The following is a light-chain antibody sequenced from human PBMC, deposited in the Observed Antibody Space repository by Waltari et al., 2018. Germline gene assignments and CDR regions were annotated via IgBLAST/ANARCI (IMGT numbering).Light chain of an antibody. CDR2: WAS. J-gene: IGKJ2*01. V-gene: IGKV4-1*01. CDR3: QQYFGTPVT. CDR1: HTVLYSDNNNY. Sequence: DIVMTQSPDSLAVSLGEKATISCKSSHTVLYSDNNNYLGWYQQKPGQPPKVLIKWASTRYPGVPDRFVGSGSGTDFTLTINSLQAEDVAVYYCQQYFGTPVTFGQGTRLEIK.